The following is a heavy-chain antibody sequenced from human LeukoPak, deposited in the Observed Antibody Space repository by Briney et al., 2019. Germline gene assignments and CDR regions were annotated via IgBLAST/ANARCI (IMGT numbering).Heavy chain of an antibody. CDR3: ARGAYSSGCCWFDP. D-gene: IGHD6-19*01. V-gene: IGHV1-69*06. Sequence: EASVKVSCKASGGTFSSYAISWVRQAPGQGLEWMGGIIPIFGTANYAQKFQGRVTITADKSTSTAYMELSSLRSEDTAVYYCARGAYSSGCCWFDPWGQGTLVTVSS. J-gene: IGHJ5*02. CDR1: GGTFSSYA. CDR2: IIPIFGTA.